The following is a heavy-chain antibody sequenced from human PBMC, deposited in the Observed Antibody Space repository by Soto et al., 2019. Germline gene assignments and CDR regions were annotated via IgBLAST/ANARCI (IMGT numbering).Heavy chain of an antibody. CDR2: IIPIFGTA. CDR1: GGTFSSYA. CDR3: AREEYYYGSGAFLDY. D-gene: IGHD3-10*01. V-gene: IGHV1-69*13. J-gene: IGHJ4*02. Sequence: GASVKVSCKASGGTFSSYAISWVRQAPGQGLEWMGGIIPIFGTANYAQKFQGRVTITADESTSTAYMELSGLRSEDTAVYYCAREEYYYGSGAFLDYWGQGTLVTVSS.